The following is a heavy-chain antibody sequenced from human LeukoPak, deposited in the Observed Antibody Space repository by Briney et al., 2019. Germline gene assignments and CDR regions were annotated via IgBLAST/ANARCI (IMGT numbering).Heavy chain of an antibody. Sequence: ASVKVSCKASGYTFTGYYMHWVRQAPGQGLEWMGWINPNSGGTNFAQKFQGRVTMTRDTSISTAYMELSRLRSDDTAVYYCASAVLILGVGQDAFDIWGQGRMVTVSS. CDR1: GYTFTGYY. J-gene: IGHJ3*02. CDR2: INPNSGGT. D-gene: IGHD3-3*01. CDR3: ASAVLILGVGQDAFDI. V-gene: IGHV1-2*02.